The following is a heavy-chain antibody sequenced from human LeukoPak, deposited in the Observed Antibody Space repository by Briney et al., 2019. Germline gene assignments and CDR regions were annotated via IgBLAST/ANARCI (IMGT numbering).Heavy chain of an antibody. Sequence: SETLSLTCTVSGGSISSYYWSWIRQPPGKGLEWIGYIYYSGSTNYNPSLKSRVTTSVDTSKNQFSLKLSSVTAADTAVYYCARDDCSGGSCYFDYWGQGTLVTVSS. CDR3: ARDDCSGGSCYFDY. J-gene: IGHJ4*02. V-gene: IGHV4-59*01. CDR2: IYYSGST. D-gene: IGHD2-15*01. CDR1: GGSISSYY.